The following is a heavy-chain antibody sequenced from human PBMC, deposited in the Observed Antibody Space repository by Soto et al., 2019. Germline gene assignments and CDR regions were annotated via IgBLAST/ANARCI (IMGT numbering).Heavy chain of an antibody. CDR1: GFTFSSYA. Sequence: EVQLLESGGGLVQPGGSLRLSCAASGFTFSSYAMSWVRQAPGKGLEWVSAISGSGGSTYYADSVKGRFTISRDNSKNTLSLQVNSLRAEDTAVYYCAKDLRSVAVTLYYYYGMDVWGQGTTVTVSS. CDR2: ISGSGGST. CDR3: AKDLRSVAVTLYYYYGMDV. V-gene: IGHV3-23*01. J-gene: IGHJ6*02. D-gene: IGHD4-4*01.